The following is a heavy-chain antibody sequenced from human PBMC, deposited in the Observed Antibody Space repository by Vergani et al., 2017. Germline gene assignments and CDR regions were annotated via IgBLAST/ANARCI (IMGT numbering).Heavy chain of an antibody. CDR2: IWYDGSNK. CDR3: ARGKRVSGKDRLYYYYMDV. D-gene: IGHD6-13*01. Sequence: QVQLVESGGGVVQPGRSLRLSCAASGFTFSSYGMHWVRQAPGKGLEWVAVIWYDGSNKYYADSVKGRFTISRDNSKNTLYLQMNSLRAEDTAVYYCARGKRVSGKDRLYYYYMDVWGKGTTVTVSS. J-gene: IGHJ6*03. CDR1: GFTFSSYG. V-gene: IGHV3-33*01.